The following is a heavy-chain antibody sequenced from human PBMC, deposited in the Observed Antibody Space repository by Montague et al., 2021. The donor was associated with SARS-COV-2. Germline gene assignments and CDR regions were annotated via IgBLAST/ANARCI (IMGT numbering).Heavy chain of an antibody. Sequence: SLRLSCAASGFTFSVYWMHWVRQAPGKGLLWVSRINSDQRSTTYADAVKGRFTISRDNAKNTLYLQMNNLRVDDTAVYYCVRWGVNSCRRTSCYMDYDLWGQGTLVTASS. CDR3: VRWGVNSCRRTSCYMDYDL. CDR2: INSDQRST. CDR1: GFTFSVYW. D-gene: IGHD2-2*02. V-gene: IGHV3-74*01. J-gene: IGHJ5*02.